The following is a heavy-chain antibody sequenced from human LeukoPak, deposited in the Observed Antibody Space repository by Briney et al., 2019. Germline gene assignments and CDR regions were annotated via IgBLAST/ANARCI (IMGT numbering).Heavy chain of an antibody. V-gene: IGHV1-18*01. J-gene: IGHJ4*02. CDR3: TRDRVAVAGQFDY. D-gene: IGHD6-19*01. CDR2: ISAYNGNT. CDR1: GYPFTSYG. Sequence: ASVKVSCKASGYPFTSYGICWVRQAPGQGLEWMGWISAYNGNTHYAQKLEGRVPMTTDTSTSTAYMELRSLRSDDTAVYYCTRDRVAVAGQFDYWGRATLVTVSS.